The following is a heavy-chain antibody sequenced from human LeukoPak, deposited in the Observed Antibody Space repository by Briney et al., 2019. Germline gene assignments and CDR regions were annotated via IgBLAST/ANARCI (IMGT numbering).Heavy chain of an antibody. Sequence: SETLSLTCTVSGGSISSYYWSWIRQPPGKGLEWIGYIYYNGSTNYNPSLKSRVTISVDTSKNQFSLKLSSVTAADTAVYYCARDSSGYSFDAFDIWGQGTMVTVSS. J-gene: IGHJ3*02. D-gene: IGHD3-22*01. CDR2: IYYNGST. CDR3: ARDSSGYSFDAFDI. V-gene: IGHV4-59*01. CDR1: GGSISSYY.